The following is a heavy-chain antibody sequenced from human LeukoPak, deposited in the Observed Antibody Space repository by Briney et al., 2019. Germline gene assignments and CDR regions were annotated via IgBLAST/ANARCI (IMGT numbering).Heavy chain of an antibody. CDR2: IIPIFGIA. V-gene: IGHV1-69*04. CDR3: ARDGGIGGYSYGPRFYYGMDV. Sequence: ASVKVSCKASGGTFSSYAIGWVRQAPGQGLEWMGRIIPIFGIANYAQKFQGRVTITADKSTSTAYMELSSLRSEDTAVYYCARDGGIGGYSYGPRFYYGMDVWGQGTTVTVSS. J-gene: IGHJ6*02. D-gene: IGHD5-18*01. CDR1: GGTFSSYA.